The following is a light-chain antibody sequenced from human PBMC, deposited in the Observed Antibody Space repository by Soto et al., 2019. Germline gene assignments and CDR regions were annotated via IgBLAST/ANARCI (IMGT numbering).Light chain of an antibody. Sequence: SYELTQPPSVSVAPGQTDRLSCVGSHIGSESVHWYQQKPGQAPLLVVYDDSDRPSAIPERFSGSKSGNTATLTISRVEAGDEADYYCQLWVPTSDHLYVLGPATKLTVL. J-gene: IGLJ1*01. CDR2: DDS. CDR3: QLWVPTSDHLYV. CDR1: HIGSES. V-gene: IGLV3-21*02.